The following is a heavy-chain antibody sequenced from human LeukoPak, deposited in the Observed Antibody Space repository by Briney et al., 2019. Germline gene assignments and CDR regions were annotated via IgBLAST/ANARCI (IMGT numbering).Heavy chain of an antibody. J-gene: IGHJ5*02. Sequence: SQTLSLTCAVYGGSFSGYYWSWIRQHPGKGLEWIGYIYYSGSTSYNPSLKSRVSISFDTSKNQFFLKPSSVTAADTAVYYCAREMDYYDSGGYYLQWFDPWGQGTLVTVSS. CDR2: IYYSGST. CDR1: GGSFSGYY. CDR3: AREMDYYDSGGYYLQWFDP. D-gene: IGHD3-22*01. V-gene: IGHV4-31*11.